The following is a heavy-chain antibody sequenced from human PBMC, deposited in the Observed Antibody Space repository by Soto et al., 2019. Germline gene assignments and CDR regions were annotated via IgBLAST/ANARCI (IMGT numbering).Heavy chain of an antibody. D-gene: IGHD3-10*01. CDR3: ARGFMARGRDSNWFDP. Sequence: GGSLRLSCAASGFIFSSYWMHWVRQVPGKGPVWVARINSDGRNTKYADSVKGRFTISRDNAKNTLYLQLNSLRAEDTAVYYCARGFMARGRDSNWFDPWGQGTVVTVSS. CDR2: INSDGRNT. V-gene: IGHV3-74*03. CDR1: GFIFSSYW. J-gene: IGHJ5*02.